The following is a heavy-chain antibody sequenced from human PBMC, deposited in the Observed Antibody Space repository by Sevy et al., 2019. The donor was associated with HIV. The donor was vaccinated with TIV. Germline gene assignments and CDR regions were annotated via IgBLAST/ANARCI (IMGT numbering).Heavy chain of an antibody. D-gene: IGHD2-2*01. CDR1: GFTFSSYG. CDR2: ISYDGSNK. V-gene: IGHV3-30*18. CDR3: AKDEKGYCISTSCYGDFDY. Sequence: GGSLRLSCAASGFTFSSYGMHWVRQAPGKGLEWVAVISYDGSNKYYADSVKGRFTISRDNSKNTQYLQMNSLRAEDTAVYYCAKDEKGYCISTSCYGDFDYWGQGTLVTVSS. J-gene: IGHJ4*02.